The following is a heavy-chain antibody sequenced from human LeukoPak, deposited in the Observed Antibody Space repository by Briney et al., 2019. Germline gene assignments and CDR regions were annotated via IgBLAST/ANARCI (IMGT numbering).Heavy chain of an antibody. D-gene: IGHD6-19*01. V-gene: IGHV3-33*01. Sequence: GGSLRLSCAASGFNFRGYGMHWVRQAPGKGLEWVAVMWNDGITGKYADSVRGRFSVSRDNSKNTVYLQMDSLRADDTSVYYCARDGSGWSSDYWGQGTLVTVSS. CDR2: MWNDGITG. CDR1: GFNFRGYG. CDR3: ARDGSGWSSDY. J-gene: IGHJ4*02.